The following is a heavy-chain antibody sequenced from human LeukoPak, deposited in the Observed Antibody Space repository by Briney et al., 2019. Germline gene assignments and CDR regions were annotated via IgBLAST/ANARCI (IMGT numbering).Heavy chain of an antibody. CDR3: ARDLRSGGHQKYDAFDI. Sequence: SETLSLTCTVSGGSISSYYWSWIRQPPGKGLEWIGYIYYSGSTNYNPSLKSRVTISVDTSKNQFSLKLSSVTAADTAVYYCARDLRSGGHQKYDAFDIWGQGTMVTVSS. J-gene: IGHJ3*02. CDR2: IYYSGST. D-gene: IGHD2-15*01. CDR1: GGSISSYY. V-gene: IGHV4-59*01.